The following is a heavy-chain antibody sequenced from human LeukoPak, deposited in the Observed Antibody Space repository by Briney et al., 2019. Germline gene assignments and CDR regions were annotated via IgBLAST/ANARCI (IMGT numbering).Heavy chain of an antibody. D-gene: IGHD2-2*01. V-gene: IGHV3-21*01. CDR2: ISSSSYI. J-gene: IGHJ6*03. CDR3: ARDKQYQLLSGDPYYYYYMDV. Sequence: KSGGSLRLSCAASGFTFSSYSMNWVRQAPGKGLEWVSSISSSSYIYYADSVKGRFTISRDNAKNSLYLQMNSLRAEDTAVYYCARDKQYQLLSGDPYYYYYMDVWGKGTTVTVSS. CDR1: GFTFSSYS.